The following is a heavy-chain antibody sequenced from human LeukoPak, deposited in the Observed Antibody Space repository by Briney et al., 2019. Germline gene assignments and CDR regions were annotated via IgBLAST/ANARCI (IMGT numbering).Heavy chain of an antibody. D-gene: IGHD6-19*01. V-gene: IGHV4-34*01. CDR1: GGSFSGYY. Sequence: SETLSLTCAVYGGSFSGYYWSWIRQPPGKGLEWIGEINHSGSTNYNPSLKSRVTISVDTSKNQFSLKLSSVTAADTAVYYCARPHPHYRSGWSYFDYWGQGTLVTVSS. J-gene: IGHJ4*02. CDR2: INHSGST. CDR3: ARPHPHYRSGWSYFDY.